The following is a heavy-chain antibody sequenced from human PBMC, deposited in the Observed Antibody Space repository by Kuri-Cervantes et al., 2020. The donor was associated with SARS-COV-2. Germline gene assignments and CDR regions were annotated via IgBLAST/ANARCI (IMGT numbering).Heavy chain of an antibody. CDR3: AKDRVGVQDF. CDR2: ISHDGKNK. Sequence: GGSWRLSCAASGFNFSRTDMHWVRQAPGKGLEWVAVISHDGKNKKCIASGKGRFTISRDNSQNTLYLHMKSLRSEDTAMYYCAKDRVGVQDFWGQGTLVTVSS. CDR1: GFNFSRTD. J-gene: IGHJ4*02. D-gene: IGHD2-21*01. V-gene: IGHV3-30*18.